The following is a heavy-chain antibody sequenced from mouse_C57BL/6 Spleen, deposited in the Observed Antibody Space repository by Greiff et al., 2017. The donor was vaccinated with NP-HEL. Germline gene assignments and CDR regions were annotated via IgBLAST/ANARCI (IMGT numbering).Heavy chain of an antibody. CDR1: GFTFSSYG. CDR2: ISSGGSYT. J-gene: IGHJ4*01. V-gene: IGHV5-6*02. Sequence: DVMLVESGGDLVKPGGSLKLSCAASGFTFSSYGMSWVRQTPDKRLEWVATISSGGSYTYYPDSVKGRFTISRDNAKNTLYLQMSSLKSEDTAMYYCASAPEAMDYWGQGTSVTVSS. CDR3: ASAPEAMDY.